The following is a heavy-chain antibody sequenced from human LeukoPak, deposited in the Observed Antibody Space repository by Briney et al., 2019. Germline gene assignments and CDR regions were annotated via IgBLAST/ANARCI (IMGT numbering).Heavy chain of an antibody. CDR3: AKRPAAVRGVIPYVDY. J-gene: IGHJ4*02. CDR2: ISASAGNI. D-gene: IGHD3-10*02. Sequence: GGSLRLSCAASGFMFRSSSMSWVRQVPGKGLEWVSTISASAGNIYYADSVKGRFTISRDNSKNTLFLQMYSLRAEDTAIYYCAKRPAAVRGVIPYVDYWGQGTLVTVSS. CDR1: GFMFRSSS. V-gene: IGHV3-23*01.